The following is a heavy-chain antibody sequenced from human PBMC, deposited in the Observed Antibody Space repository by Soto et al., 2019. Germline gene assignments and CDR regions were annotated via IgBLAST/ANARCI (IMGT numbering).Heavy chain of an antibody. CDR1: GFTFSSYA. J-gene: IGHJ4*02. CDR2: ISYDGSNK. CDR3: GRCTSTSCHLGSDY. Sequence: QVLLVDSGGGVVQPGRSLRLSCAASGFTFSSYAMNWVRQAPGKGLEWVALISYDGSNKYYADSVRGRFTISRDSSTNTLFPQMNSLRAADTAVYYCGRCTSTSCHLGSDYWGQGTLVTVSS. D-gene: IGHD2-2*01. V-gene: IGHV3-30-3*01.